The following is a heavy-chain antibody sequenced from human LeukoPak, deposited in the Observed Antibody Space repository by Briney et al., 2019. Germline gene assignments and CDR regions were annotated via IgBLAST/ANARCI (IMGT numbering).Heavy chain of an antibody. D-gene: IGHD2-15*01. CDR2: IIPIFGTA. CDR1: GGTFSSYA. V-gene: IGHV1-69*13. Sequence: ASVKVSCKASGGTFSSYAISWVRPAPGQGLEWMGGIIPIFGTANYAQKFQGRVTITADESTSTAYMELSSLRSEDTAVYYCASVYCSGGSCYYGRYYYYYMDVWGKGTTVTVSS. CDR3: ASVYCSGGSCYYGRYYYYYMDV. J-gene: IGHJ6*03.